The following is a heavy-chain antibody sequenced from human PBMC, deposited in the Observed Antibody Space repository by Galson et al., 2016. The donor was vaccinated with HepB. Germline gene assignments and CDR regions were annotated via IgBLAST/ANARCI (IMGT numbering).Heavy chain of an antibody. CDR2: ISKSGDYT. CDR3: AKDLGDRLVTVYYYMDA. V-gene: IGHV3-23*01. Sequence: SLRLSCAASGFIFSEYAMSWVRQAPGKGLEWVSAISKSGDYTYYADPVKGRFTISRDNSKNTLSLQMNSLRAEDPALYYCAKDLGDRLVTVYYYMDAWGKGTTVTVSS. CDR1: GFIFSEYA. J-gene: IGHJ6*03. D-gene: IGHD4-11*01.